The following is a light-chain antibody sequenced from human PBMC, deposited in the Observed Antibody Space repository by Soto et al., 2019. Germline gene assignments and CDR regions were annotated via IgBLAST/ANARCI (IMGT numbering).Light chain of an antibody. J-gene: IGKJ4*01. Sequence: DIQMTQSPSSLSASVGDRVTITCRASQSLTSYLNWNQQKPGKAPKLLIYAASSFHSGVPSRFSGSGAGTDFTLNISSLQPEDFATYYCQQSYSSPLTFGGGTKVEIK. CDR1: QSLTSY. CDR2: AAS. V-gene: IGKV1-39*01. CDR3: QQSYSSPLT.